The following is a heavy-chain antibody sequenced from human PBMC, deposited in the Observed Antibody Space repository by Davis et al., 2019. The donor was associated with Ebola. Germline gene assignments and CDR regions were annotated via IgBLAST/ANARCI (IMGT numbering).Heavy chain of an antibody. V-gene: IGHV1-18*04. CDR2: INPHNGNT. CDR3: ASQRWRPGGGYYYYGIDV. CDR1: GYTFTNYG. J-gene: IGHJ6*02. D-gene: IGHD5-24*01. Sequence: AASVKVSCKASGYTFTNYGITWVRQAPGQGLEWMGWINPHNGNTNYAQNVQGRVTMTTDTSTSTAYMEVGSLRSDDTAVYYCASQRWRPGGGYYYYGIDVWGQGTTVTVSS.